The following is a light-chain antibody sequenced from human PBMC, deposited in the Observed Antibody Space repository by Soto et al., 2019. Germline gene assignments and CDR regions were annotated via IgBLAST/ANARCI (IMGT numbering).Light chain of an antibody. Sequence: QSALTQPASVSGSPGQSITLSCTGTSSDIGGYDYVSWYQRYPGKAPKLLIYDVNNRPSGVSNRFSGSKSGNTASLTISGLQAEDEADYYCTSYASSSTHVVFGGGTKLTVL. J-gene: IGLJ2*01. CDR1: SSDIGGYDY. V-gene: IGLV2-14*01. CDR2: DVN. CDR3: TSYASSSTHVV.